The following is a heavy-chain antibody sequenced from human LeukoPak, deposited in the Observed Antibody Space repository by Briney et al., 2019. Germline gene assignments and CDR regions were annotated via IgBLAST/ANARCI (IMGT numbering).Heavy chain of an antibody. CDR3: ARIAVAGSFDY. Sequence: GASVKVSCKASGYTFTSYGISWVRQAPGQGLEWMGWISAYNGNTNYAQKFQGRITITADESTSTAYMELSSLRSEDTAVYYCARIAVAGSFDYWGQGTLVTVSS. D-gene: IGHD6-19*01. CDR2: ISAYNGNT. CDR1: GYTFTSYG. V-gene: IGHV1-18*01. J-gene: IGHJ4*02.